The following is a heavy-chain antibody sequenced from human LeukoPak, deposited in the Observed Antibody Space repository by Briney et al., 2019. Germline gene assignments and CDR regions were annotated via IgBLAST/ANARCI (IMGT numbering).Heavy chain of an antibody. CDR3: AKDRGSFGVGYNWFDP. Sequence: GRSLRLSCAASGFTFSSYAMHWVRQAPGKGLEWVSAISGSGGSTYYADSVKGRFTISRDNSKNTLYLQMNSLRAEDTAVYYCAKDRGSFGVGYNWFDPWGQGTLVTVSS. CDR2: ISGSGGST. V-gene: IGHV3-23*01. J-gene: IGHJ5*02. D-gene: IGHD3-3*01. CDR1: GFTFSSYA.